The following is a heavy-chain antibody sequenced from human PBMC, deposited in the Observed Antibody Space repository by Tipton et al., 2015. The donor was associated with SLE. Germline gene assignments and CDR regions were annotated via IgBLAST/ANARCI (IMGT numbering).Heavy chain of an antibody. J-gene: IGHJ1*01. CDR2: IFSSGSP. CDR1: GYSISSGTYY. CDR3: ASTNYYISGRALQN. V-gene: IGHV4-61*02. D-gene: IGHD3-10*01. Sequence: TLSLTCSVSGYSISSGTYYWNWIRQPAGKGLEWIGRIFSSGSPKDNPSLQSRVTMSVDTSKNHFSLNLTSVTAADTAMYYCASTNYYISGRALQNWGQGTLVTVSS.